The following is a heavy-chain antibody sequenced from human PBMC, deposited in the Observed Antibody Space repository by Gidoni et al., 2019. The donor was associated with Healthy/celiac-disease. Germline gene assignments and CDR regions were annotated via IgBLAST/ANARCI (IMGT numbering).Heavy chain of an antibody. D-gene: IGHD2-2*01. CDR2: ISWNSGSI. CDR3: ASGYCSSTSCYVRCRDAFDI. J-gene: IGHJ3*02. Sequence: ISWNSGSIGYADSVKGRFTISRDNAKNSLYLQMNSLRAEDTALYYCASGYCSSTSCYVRCRDAFDIWGQGTMVTVSS. V-gene: IGHV3-9*01.